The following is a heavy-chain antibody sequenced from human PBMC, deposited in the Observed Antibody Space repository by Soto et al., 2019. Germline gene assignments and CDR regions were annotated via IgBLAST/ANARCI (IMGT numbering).Heavy chain of an antibody. CDR3: AVSSTVVTPDAFDI. V-gene: IGHV5-51*01. D-gene: IGHD4-17*01. J-gene: IGHJ3*02. CDR2: IYPGDSDT. Sequence: GESLKISCKGSGYSFTSYWIGWVRQMPGKGLEWMGIIYPGDSDTRYSPSCQGQVTISAAKSISPAYLQWSSLKASDTAMYYCAVSSTVVTPDAFDIWGQGTMVTVSS. CDR1: GYSFTSYW.